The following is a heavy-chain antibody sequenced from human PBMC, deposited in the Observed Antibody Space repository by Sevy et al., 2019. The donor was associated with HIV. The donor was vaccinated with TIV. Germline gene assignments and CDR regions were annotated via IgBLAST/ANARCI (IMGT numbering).Heavy chain of an antibody. J-gene: IGHJ6*03. V-gene: IGHV1-2*02. Sequence: ASVKVSCRASGYIFNDYYLHWVRQAPGQGLEWMGWIKPNSGGTDYAQKFQGRVTMTRDTSINTAYMDLTSLTFDDTAEYYCARAVEQWLGDYYYYMDVWGTGTTVTVSS. D-gene: IGHD6-19*01. CDR1: GYIFNDYY. CDR2: IKPNSGGT. CDR3: ARAVEQWLGDYYYYMDV.